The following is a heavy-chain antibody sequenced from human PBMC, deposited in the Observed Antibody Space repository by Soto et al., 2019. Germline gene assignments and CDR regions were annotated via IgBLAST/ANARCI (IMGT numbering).Heavy chain of an antibody. V-gene: IGHV5-51*01. CDR2: IHPGDSDT. CDR3: ARQGSNSAYVYFAMDV. D-gene: IGHD3-10*01. Sequence: PGESLKISCXGSEYRFNSYWIGWVRQMPGKGLEWIGMIHPGDSDTTYNPSFQGQVTMSADKSISTAYLQWSSLKASDSATYYCARQGSNSAYVYFAMDVWGQGATVTVSS. J-gene: IGHJ6*02. CDR1: EYRFNSYW.